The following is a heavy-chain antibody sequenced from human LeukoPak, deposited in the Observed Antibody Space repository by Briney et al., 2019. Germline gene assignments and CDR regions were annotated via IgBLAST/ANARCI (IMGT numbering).Heavy chain of an antibody. V-gene: IGHV1-46*01. J-gene: IGHJ4*02. Sequence: ASVKVSCKASGYTFTSYYMHWVRQAPGQGLEWMGIINPSGGSTSYAQKFQGRVTMTRDTSINTAYMDLNRLRPDDTAVYYCVRSPTSGTYYNRPYYFDYWGQGTLVTVSS. CDR2: INPSGGST. CDR1: GYTFTSYY. D-gene: IGHD3-10*01. CDR3: VRSPTSGTYYNRPYYFDY.